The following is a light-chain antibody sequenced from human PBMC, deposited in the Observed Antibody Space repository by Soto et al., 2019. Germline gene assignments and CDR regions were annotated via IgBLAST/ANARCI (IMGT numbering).Light chain of an antibody. CDR2: RAS. Sequence: DIQMTQSPSSLSGSVGDRVTISCRASQNIVNYLHWYQRKPGTAPRLLISRASTVRSGIPPRFSGGGSGRDFTLTISSLRPEDIGTYFCQQTYSIPWTFGPGTRVEI. CDR3: QQTYSIPWT. J-gene: IGKJ1*01. V-gene: IGKV1-39*01. CDR1: QNIVNY.